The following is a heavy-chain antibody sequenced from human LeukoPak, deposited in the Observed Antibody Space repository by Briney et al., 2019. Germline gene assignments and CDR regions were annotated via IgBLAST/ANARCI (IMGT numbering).Heavy chain of an antibody. J-gene: IGHJ5*02. CDR1: GGSFSGYY. CDR3: ARGPGIIMARWFDP. CDR2: INHSGST. Sequence: SETLSLTCAVYGGSFSGYYWSWIRQPPGKGLEWIGEINHSGSTNYNPSPKSRVTISVDTSKNQFSLKLSSVTAADTAVYYCARGPGIIMARWFDPWGQGTLVTVSS. V-gene: IGHV4-34*01. D-gene: IGHD3-10*01.